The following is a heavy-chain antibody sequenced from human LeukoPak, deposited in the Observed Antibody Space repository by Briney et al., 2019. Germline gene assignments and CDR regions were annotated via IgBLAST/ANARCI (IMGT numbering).Heavy chain of an antibody. CDR3: ARDEAGSSVSFDY. Sequence: GGSLRLSCAASGFTVSSYGMTWVRLAPGKGLEWVSAFSATDGSAQYAESVKGRFTISRDNSKNSLYLQMNSLRDEDTAVYYCARDEAGSSVSFDYWGQGTLVTVSS. V-gene: IGHV3-23*01. CDR1: GFTVSSYG. D-gene: IGHD1-26*01. J-gene: IGHJ4*02. CDR2: FSATDGSA.